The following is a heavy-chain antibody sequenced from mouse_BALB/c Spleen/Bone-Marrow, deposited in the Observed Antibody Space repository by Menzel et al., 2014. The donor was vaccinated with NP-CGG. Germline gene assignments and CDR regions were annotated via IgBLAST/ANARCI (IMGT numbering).Heavy chain of an antibody. V-gene: IGHV1S22*01. D-gene: IGHD1-1*01. CDR1: GYTFTSFW. CDR2: IYPGSVST. J-gene: IGHJ4*01. Sequence: KQSGSELVRPGASVKLSCKASGYTFTSFWMHWVKQRPGQGLEWIGNIYPGSVSTNYDEKFKSKATLTVDTSSSTAHMQLSSLTSDDSAVYYCKSYVGYAMDYWGQGTSVTVSS. CDR3: KSYVGYAMDY.